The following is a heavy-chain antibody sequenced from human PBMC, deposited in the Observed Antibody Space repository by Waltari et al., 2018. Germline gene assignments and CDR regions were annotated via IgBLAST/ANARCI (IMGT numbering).Heavy chain of an antibody. J-gene: IGHJ4*02. CDR1: GNIFTGPF. CDR3: ARDWGVVAAYNAFDF. D-gene: IGHD2-21*01. Sequence: QIQLVQSGAEVKKPGASVKVSCKAHGNIFTGPFINWVRHTPGQGLEWMGWINPKSGETNYAQKFKGRITMTRDTSINTVYLELKRLTSADTAVYFCARDWGVVAAYNAFDFWGQGTLVTVSS. CDR2: INPKSGET. V-gene: IGHV1-2*02.